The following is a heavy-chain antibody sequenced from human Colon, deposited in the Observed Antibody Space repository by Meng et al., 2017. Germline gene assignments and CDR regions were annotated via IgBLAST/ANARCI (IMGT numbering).Heavy chain of an antibody. CDR3: AFIIAVAGSPYFDY. CDR1: GYSISSGYY. J-gene: IGHJ4*02. CDR2: IYHSGST. D-gene: IGHD6-19*01. Sequence: SETLSLTCTVSGYSISSGYYWGWIRQPPGKGLEWIGSIYHSGSTYYNPSLKSRVTISVDTSKNQFSLKLSSVTAADTAVYYCAFIIAVAGSPYFDYWGQGTLVTVSS. V-gene: IGHV4-38-2*02.